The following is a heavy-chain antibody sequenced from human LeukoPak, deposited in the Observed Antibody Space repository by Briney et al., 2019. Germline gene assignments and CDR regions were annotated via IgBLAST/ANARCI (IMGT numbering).Heavy chain of an antibody. CDR3: ARGLPTASYYYMDV. J-gene: IGHJ6*03. D-gene: IGHD2-2*01. Sequence: ASVKVSCRXSRSTFTDYYMHWVRQAPGQGLEWMGSINPNSGGTNYAQNFQGRVTMTRDTSITTAYMELSRLRSDDTAVYYCARGLPTASYYYMDVWGKGTTVTVSS. CDR2: INPNSGGT. V-gene: IGHV1-2*02. CDR1: RSTFTDYY.